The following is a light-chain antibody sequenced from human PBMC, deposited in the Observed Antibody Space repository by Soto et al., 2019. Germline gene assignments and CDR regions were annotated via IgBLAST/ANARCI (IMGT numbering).Light chain of an antibody. CDR3: QQGNTITLT. V-gene: IGKV1-12*01. J-gene: IGKJ4*01. CDR1: QDISSW. CDR2: AAY. Sequence: DIQLTQSPSSVSASVGVRVTITCPASQDISSWLAWYQQKPGKAPKLLMYAAYSLQIGIPSRFSSSGSGTDFTLTINSMQPKDFAPYSCQQGNTITLTFGGGNKVEIK.